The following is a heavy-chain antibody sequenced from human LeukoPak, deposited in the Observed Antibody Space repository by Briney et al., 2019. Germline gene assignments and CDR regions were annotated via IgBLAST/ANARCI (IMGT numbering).Heavy chain of an antibody. D-gene: IGHD3-10*01. CDR3: ARATGRYMVRGVIRGNYYYYGMDV. Sequence: PSETLSLTCTVSGGSISSYYWSWIRQPPGKGLEWIGYIYYSGSTNYSPSLKSRVTISVDTSKNQFSLKLSSVTAADTAVYYCARATGRYMVRGVIRGNYYYYGMDVWGQGTTVTVSS. V-gene: IGHV4-59*08. CDR1: GGSISSYY. J-gene: IGHJ6*02. CDR2: IYYSGST.